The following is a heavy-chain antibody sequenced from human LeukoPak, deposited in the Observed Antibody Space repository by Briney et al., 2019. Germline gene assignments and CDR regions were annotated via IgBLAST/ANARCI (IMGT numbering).Heavy chain of an antibody. J-gene: IGHJ4*02. V-gene: IGHV4-34*01. Sequence: SETLSLTCAVYGGSFSGYYWSWIRQPPGKGLEWIGEINHSGSTNYNPSLKSRVTISVDTSKNQFSLKLSSVTAAGTAVYYCAAIVGPFDYWGQGTLVTVSS. CDR2: INHSGST. D-gene: IGHD1-26*01. CDR3: AAIVGPFDY. CDR1: GGSFSGYY.